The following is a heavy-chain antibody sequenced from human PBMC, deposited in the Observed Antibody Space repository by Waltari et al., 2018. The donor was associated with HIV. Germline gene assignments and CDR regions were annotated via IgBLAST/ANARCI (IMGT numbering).Heavy chain of an antibody. CDR2: IGTAGDT. CDR3: ARERLRGGYYYGMDV. V-gene: IGHV3-13*01. J-gene: IGHJ6*02. CDR1: GFTFSSYD. D-gene: IGHD3-10*01. Sequence: EVQLVESGGGLVQPGGSLRLSCAASGFTFSSYDMHWVRQATGKGLEWVSAIGTAGDTYYPGSVKGRFTISRENAKNSLYLQMNSLRAGDTAVYYCARERLRGGYYYGMDVWGQGTTVTVSS.